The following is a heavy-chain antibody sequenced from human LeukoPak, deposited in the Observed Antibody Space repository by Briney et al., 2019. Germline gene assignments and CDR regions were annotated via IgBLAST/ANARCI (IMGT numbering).Heavy chain of an antibody. CDR1: GGSFSGYY. CDR3: ARFVVGDIVVVVAAEGYFDY. CDR2: INHSGST. D-gene: IGHD2-15*01. V-gene: IGHV4-34*01. Sequence: SETLSLTCAVYGGSFSGYYWSWIRQPPGKGLEWIREINHSGSTNYNPSLKSRVTISVDTSKNQFSLKLSSVTAADTAVYYCARFVVGDIVVVVAAEGYFDYWGQGTLVTVSS. J-gene: IGHJ4*02.